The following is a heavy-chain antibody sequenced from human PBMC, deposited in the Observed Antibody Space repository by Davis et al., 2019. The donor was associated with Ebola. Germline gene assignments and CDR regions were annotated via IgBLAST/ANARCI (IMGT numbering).Heavy chain of an antibody. CDR1: GFTSSGSA. V-gene: IGHV3-73*01. Sequence: GGSLRLSCAASGFTSSGSAIHWVRQAYGKGLDWVGRTRRKANSYATAYAASVKGRFTISRDDSKNTAYLQMNSLKTEDTAVYYCSVTVAAFDIWGQGTMVTVSS. CDR3: SVTVAAFDI. D-gene: IGHD1-14*01. CDR2: TRRKANSYAT. J-gene: IGHJ3*02.